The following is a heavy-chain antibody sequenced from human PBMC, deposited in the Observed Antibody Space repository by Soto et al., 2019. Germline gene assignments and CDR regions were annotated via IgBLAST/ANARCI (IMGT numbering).Heavy chain of an antibody. Sequence: SETLSLTCTVSGGSISSYYWSWIRQPPGKGLEWIGYIYHSGSTNYNPSLKSRVTISVDTSKNQFSLKLSSVTAADTAVYYCARDFGDTAGLDVWGQGTTVTVSS. CDR3: ARDFGDTAGLDV. V-gene: IGHV4-59*01. CDR2: IYHSGST. J-gene: IGHJ6*02. D-gene: IGHD5-18*01. CDR1: GGSISSYY.